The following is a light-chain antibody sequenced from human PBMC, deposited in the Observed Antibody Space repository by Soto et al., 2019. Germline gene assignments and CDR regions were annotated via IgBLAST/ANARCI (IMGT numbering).Light chain of an antibody. CDR2: GAS. V-gene: IGKV3D-15*01. CDR3: QQDTTWPPIT. J-gene: IGKJ5*01. Sequence: KGVKMSVATVSVYTGERATLSCRASQSVSSKLGWYQQKPGQAPRLLIYGASSRATGIPDRFSGSGSGTEFTLTISSLQSEDFAVCYCQQDTTWPPITFGQGRRLEI. CDR1: QSVSSK.